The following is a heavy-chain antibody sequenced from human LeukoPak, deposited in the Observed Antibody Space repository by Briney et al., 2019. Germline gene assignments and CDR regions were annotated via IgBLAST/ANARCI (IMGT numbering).Heavy chain of an antibody. CDR1: GYTFTGYY. V-gene: IGHV1-24*01. CDR2: FDPEAGET. D-gene: IGHD3-22*01. CDR3: ATLDYYDSGGYYSDY. J-gene: IGHJ4*02. Sequence: ASVKVSCKASGYTFTGYYMHWVRQAPGKGLEWMGGFDPEAGETFYAQKFQGRVTMTEDTSTDTAYMELSSLRSEDTAVYYCATLDYYDSGGYYSDYWGQGTLVTVSS.